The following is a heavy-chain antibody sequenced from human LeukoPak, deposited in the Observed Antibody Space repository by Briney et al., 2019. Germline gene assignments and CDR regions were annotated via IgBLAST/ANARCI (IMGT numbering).Heavy chain of an antibody. CDR3: ARWGIAVAGTNRDAFDI. D-gene: IGHD6-19*01. J-gene: IGHJ3*02. CDR2: ISGSGGST. V-gene: IGHV3-23*01. Sequence: PGGSLRLSCAASGFTFSSYAMSWVRQAPGKGLEWVSAISGSGGSTYYADSVKGRFTISRDNAKNSLYLQMNSLRAEDTAVYYCARWGIAVAGTNRDAFDIWGQGTMVTVSS. CDR1: GFTFSSYA.